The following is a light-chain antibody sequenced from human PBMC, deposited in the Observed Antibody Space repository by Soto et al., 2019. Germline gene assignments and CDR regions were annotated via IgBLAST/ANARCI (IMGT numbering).Light chain of an antibody. CDR3: SSFTRTSPYV. CDR2: EVS. V-gene: IGLV2-14*01. Sequence: QSVLTQPASVSGSPGQSITISCTGTSSDVGGYKYVSWYQQYPGKAPKLMIYEVSHRPSGVSNRFSGSKSGNTASLTISGLQAEDEAYYYCSSFTRTSPYVFGTGTKVTVL. CDR1: SSDVGGYKY. J-gene: IGLJ1*01.